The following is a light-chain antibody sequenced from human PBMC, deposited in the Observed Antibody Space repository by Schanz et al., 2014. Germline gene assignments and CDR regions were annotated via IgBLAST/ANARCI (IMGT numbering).Light chain of an antibody. Sequence: EVVMTQSPATLSVSPGETATLSCRASQSVSSHLVWYQQKFGQAPRLLIYGASTRATGIPARFSGSGSGTQFTLTISSLQSEDFAVYYCQQYNNWPRTFGQGTKVELK. J-gene: IGKJ1*01. CDR3: QQYNNWPRT. CDR1: QSVSSH. CDR2: GAS. V-gene: IGKV3-15*01.